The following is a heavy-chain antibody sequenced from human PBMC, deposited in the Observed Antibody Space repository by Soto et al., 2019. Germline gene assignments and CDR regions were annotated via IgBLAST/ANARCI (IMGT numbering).Heavy chain of an antibody. D-gene: IGHD7-27*01. J-gene: IGHJ4*02. Sequence: QLVESGGGVVRPGGSLKLSCACAGFTFGNAWLSWVRQAPGKGLEWVGRIKSKGDGETTDFAAPVKGRIAISRNDSENIVFLQMSSLKTEDTGVYYCTTGLGKQELVFDFWGQGAPVTVSS. V-gene: IGHV3-15*01. CDR1: GFTFGNAW. CDR3: TTGLGKQELVFDF. CDR2: IKSKGDGETT.